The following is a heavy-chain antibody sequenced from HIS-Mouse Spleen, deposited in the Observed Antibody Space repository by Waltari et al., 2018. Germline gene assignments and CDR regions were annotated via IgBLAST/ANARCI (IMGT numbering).Heavy chain of an antibody. J-gene: IGHJ5*02. CDR2: IYYSGST. CDR1: GGSISSYY. D-gene: IGHD3-22*01. V-gene: IGHV4-59*01. Sequence: QVQLQESGPGLVKPSETLSLTCTVPGGSISSYYWRWIRQAPGQGLEWIGYIYYSGSTNYNPSLKSRVTISVDTSKNQFSLKLSSVTAADTAVYYCARALDYYDSSGYYGWFDPWGQGTLVTVSS. CDR3: ARALDYYDSSGYYGWFDP.